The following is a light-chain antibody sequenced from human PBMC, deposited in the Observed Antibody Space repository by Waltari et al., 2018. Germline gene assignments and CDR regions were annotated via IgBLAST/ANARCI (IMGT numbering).Light chain of an antibody. V-gene: IGKV4-1*01. J-gene: IGKJ4*01. Sequence: DIVMTQSPDSLAVSLGARATINCKSSQSVLYSSNHKNYLAWFQQKPGQPPKLLIYWASTRESGVPDRFSGSGSGTDFILTISSLQAEDVAVYYCQQYFSLPLTFGGGTKVEIK. CDR3: QQYFSLPLT. CDR1: QSVLYSSNHKNY. CDR2: WAS.